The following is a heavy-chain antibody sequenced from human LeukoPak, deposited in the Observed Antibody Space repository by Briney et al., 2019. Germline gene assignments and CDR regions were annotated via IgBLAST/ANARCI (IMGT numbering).Heavy chain of an antibody. D-gene: IGHD2-2*02. Sequence: NPSETLSLTCTVSGGSISSGGYYWSWIRQHPGKGLEWIGYIYYSGSTYYNPSLKSRVTISVDTSKNQFSLKLSSVTAADTAVYYCARSGYCSSTSCYTAIYYYYMDVWGKGTTVTVSS. CDR1: GGSISSGGYY. CDR2: IYYSGST. V-gene: IGHV4-31*03. CDR3: ARSGYCSSTSCYTAIYYYYMDV. J-gene: IGHJ6*03.